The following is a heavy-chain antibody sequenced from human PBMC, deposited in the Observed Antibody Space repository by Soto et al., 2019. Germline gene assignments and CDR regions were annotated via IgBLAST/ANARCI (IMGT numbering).Heavy chain of an antibody. CDR3: ASTIAARRAY. D-gene: IGHD6-6*01. J-gene: IGHJ4*02. CDR2: INHSGST. CDR1: GGSFSGYY. Sequence: PSETLSLTCAVYGGSFSGYYWSWIRQPPGKGLEWIGEINHSGSTNYNPSLKSRVTISVDTSKNQFSLKLSSVTAADTAVYYCASTIAARRAYWGQGTLVTVS. V-gene: IGHV4-34*01.